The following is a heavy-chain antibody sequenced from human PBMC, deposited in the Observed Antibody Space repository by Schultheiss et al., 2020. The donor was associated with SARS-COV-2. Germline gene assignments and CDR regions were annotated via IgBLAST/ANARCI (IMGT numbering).Heavy chain of an antibody. J-gene: IGHJ4*02. D-gene: IGHD3-16*01. CDR3: ARGLGTTKNY. Sequence: SETLSLTCTVSGGSISSYYWGWIRQPPGKGLEWIGSIYYSGSTNYNPSLKSRVTISVDTSKNQFSLKLSSVTAADTAVYYCARGLGTTKNYWGQGTLVTVSS. CDR2: IYYSGST. V-gene: IGHV4-59*01. CDR1: GGSISSYY.